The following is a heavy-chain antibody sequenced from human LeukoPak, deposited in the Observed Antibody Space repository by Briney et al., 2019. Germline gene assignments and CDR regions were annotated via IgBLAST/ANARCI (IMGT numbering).Heavy chain of an antibody. Sequence: SVKVSCKASGGTFSSYAISWVRQAPGQGLEWMGGIIPIFGTANYAQKFQGRVTIAADESTSTAYMELSSLRSEDTAVYYCAAQSSGFGELYYYYMDVWGKGTTVTISS. D-gene: IGHD3-10*01. CDR2: IIPIFGTA. CDR1: GGTFSSYA. CDR3: AAQSSGFGELYYYYMDV. V-gene: IGHV1-69*13. J-gene: IGHJ6*03.